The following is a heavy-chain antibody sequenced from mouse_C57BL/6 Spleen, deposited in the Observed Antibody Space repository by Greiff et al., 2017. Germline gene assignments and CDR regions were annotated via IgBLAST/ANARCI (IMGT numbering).Heavy chain of an antibody. CDR3: ARSTLLDSSGFAY. CDR2: INPSTGDT. Sequence: VQLQQSGPELVKPGASVKISCKASGYSFTGYYMNWVKQSPEKSLEWIGEINPSTGDTTYNQKFKAKATLTVDKSSSTAYMQLKSLTSEDSAVYYCARSTLLDSSGFAYWGQGTLVTVSA. J-gene: IGHJ3*01. V-gene: IGHV1-42*01. D-gene: IGHD3-2*01. CDR1: GYSFTGYY.